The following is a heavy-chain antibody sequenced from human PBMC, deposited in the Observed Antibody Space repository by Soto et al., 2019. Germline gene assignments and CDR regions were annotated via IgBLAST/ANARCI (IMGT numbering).Heavy chain of an antibody. CDR3: ASDPATYGMDV. Sequence: PSETLSLTCTVSGGSISSYYWSWIRQPPGKGLEWIGYIYYSGSTYYNPSLKSRVTISVDTSKNQFSLKLSSVTAADTAVYYCASDPATYGMDVWGQGTTVTVSS. V-gene: IGHV4-59*12. CDR1: GGSISSYY. J-gene: IGHJ6*02. CDR2: IYYSGST.